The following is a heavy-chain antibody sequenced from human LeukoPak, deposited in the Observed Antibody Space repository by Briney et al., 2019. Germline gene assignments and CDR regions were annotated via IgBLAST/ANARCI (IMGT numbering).Heavy chain of an antibody. CDR3: STDWDPERKLVGGY. CDR1: GFTFSNAW. CDR2: ITSKNYGGTT. J-gene: IGHJ4*01. D-gene: IGHD6-13*01. V-gene: IGHV3-15*05. Sequence: GGSLRLSCAASGFTFSNAWMGWVRQPPGKGLEWVGRITSKNYGGTTNYAAPVMGRFTISRDDSKNSLYLEINSLRTEDTAVYYCSTDWDPERKLVGGYWGQGSLVTVSS.